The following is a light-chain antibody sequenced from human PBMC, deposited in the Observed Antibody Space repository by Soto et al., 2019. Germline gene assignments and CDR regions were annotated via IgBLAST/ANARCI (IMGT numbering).Light chain of an antibody. CDR3: QQYRTSPIT. CDR2: GAS. V-gene: IGKV3-20*01. Sequence: ETVLTQSPGTLSLSPGERATLSCRASQSITNNYLAWYQQKPGQAPRLLIYGASSRVTGIPDRFSGSGSGTDFTLTIRRLEPEDFAVYYCQQYRTSPITFGQGTRLEIK. CDR1: QSITNNY. J-gene: IGKJ5*01.